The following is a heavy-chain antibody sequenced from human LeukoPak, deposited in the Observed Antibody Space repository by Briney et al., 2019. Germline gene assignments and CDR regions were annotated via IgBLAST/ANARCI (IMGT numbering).Heavy chain of an antibody. V-gene: IGHV4-59*11. D-gene: IGHD3-3*01. Sequence: SETLSLTCTVSGGSISSHYWSWIRQPPGKGLEWIGYIYYSGSTNYNPSLKSRVTIPVDTSKNQFSLKLSSVTAADTAVYYCARGGGITIFGVPHNWFDPWGQGTLVTVSS. CDR1: GGSISSHY. CDR3: ARGGGITIFGVPHNWFDP. CDR2: IYYSGST. J-gene: IGHJ5*02.